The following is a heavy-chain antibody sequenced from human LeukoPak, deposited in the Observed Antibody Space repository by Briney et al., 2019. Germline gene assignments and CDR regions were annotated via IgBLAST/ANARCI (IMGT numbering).Heavy chain of an antibody. CDR2: IKQDGSEK. Sequence: GGSLRLSCAASGFTFSSHWMSWVRQAPGKGLEWVANIKQDGSEKYYVDSVKGRFTISRDNAKNSLYLQMSSLRAEDTAVYYCARTYYYASGSYWPWGQGTLVTVSS. D-gene: IGHD3-10*01. J-gene: IGHJ4*02. V-gene: IGHV3-7*03. CDR3: ARTYYYASGSYWP. CDR1: GFTFSSHW.